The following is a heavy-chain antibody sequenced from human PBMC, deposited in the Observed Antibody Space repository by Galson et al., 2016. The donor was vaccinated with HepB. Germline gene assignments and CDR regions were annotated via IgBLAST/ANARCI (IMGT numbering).Heavy chain of an antibody. J-gene: IGHJ5*01. CDR3: ARGEYQLLYTWFDS. CDR2: IYHSGNT. D-gene: IGHD2-2*01. V-gene: IGHV4-4*02. CDR1: GGTISSGNW. Sequence: ETLSLTCAVSGGTISSGNWWSWVRQTPGNGLEWIGDIYHSGNTNYNPSLKSRVTISIDESTNHFSLKLTSVTAADTAVYYCARGEYQLLYTWFDSWGQGILVTVSS.